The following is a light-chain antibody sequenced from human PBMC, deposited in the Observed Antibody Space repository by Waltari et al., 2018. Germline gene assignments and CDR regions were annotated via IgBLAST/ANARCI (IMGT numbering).Light chain of an antibody. Sequence: EIVLTQSPGTLYLSPGEIATLSCRASQSVSSSYLAWYQQKRGQAPRLLIYGATRRATGIPDRFSDSGSGTDFTLTISRLEPEDFAVYYCQQYGTSPFTFGPGTKVDIK. CDR1: QSVSSSY. V-gene: IGKV3-20*01. CDR3: QQYGTSPFT. CDR2: GAT. J-gene: IGKJ3*01.